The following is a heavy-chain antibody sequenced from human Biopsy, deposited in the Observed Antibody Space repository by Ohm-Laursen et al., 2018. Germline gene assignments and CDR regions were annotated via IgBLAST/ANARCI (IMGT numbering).Heavy chain of an antibody. CDR3: ARHIGSSGEWAFDI. CDR2: VYYIGNT. V-gene: IGHV4-59*08. Sequence: SETLSLTCAVSYGSISGHFWSWIRQAPGQGLEWIGYVYYIGNTNYSPSLKSRETISLDTSKDRFSLKLTSVTAADTAVYYCARHIGSSGEWAFDIWGRGTMVTVSS. D-gene: IGHD6-19*01. J-gene: IGHJ3*02. CDR1: YGSISGHF.